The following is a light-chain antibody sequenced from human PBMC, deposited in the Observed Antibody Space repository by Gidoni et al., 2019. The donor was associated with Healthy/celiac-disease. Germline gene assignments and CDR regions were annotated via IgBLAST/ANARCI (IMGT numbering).Light chain of an antibody. J-gene: IGKJ5*01. Sequence: DIQMTQSPSTLSASVGGRLTITCRASQSISSWLAWYQQKPGKDPKLLIYKASSLERGVPSRISGSGSGTEFTLTISSLQPDDFATYYCQQYNSYSSITFGQGTRLEIK. CDR3: QQYNSYSSIT. CDR1: QSISSW. CDR2: KAS. V-gene: IGKV1-5*03.